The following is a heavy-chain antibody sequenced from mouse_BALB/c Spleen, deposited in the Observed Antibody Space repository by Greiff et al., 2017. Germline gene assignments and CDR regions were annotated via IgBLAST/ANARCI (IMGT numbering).Heavy chain of an antibody. CDR1: GFTFNTYA. CDR2: IRSKSNNYAT. D-gene: IGHD1-2*01. V-gene: IGHV10-1*02. J-gene: IGHJ3*01. CDR3: VRSYYGYTWFAY. Sequence: DVKLVESGGGLVQPKGSLKLSCAASGFTFNTYAMNWVRQAPGKGLEWVARIRSKSNNYATYYADSVKDRFTISRDDSQSMLYLQMNNLKTEDTAMYYCVRSYYGYTWFAYWGQGTLVTVSA.